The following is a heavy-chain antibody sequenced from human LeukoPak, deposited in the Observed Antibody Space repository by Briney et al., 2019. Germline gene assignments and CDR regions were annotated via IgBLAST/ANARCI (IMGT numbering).Heavy chain of an antibody. D-gene: IGHD3-10*01. V-gene: IGHV3-23*01. CDR3: AKDPITMIRGVNNDIDY. CDR2: ISGSGGST. J-gene: IGHJ4*02. CDR1: GFTFSSYA. Sequence: PGGSLRLSCAASGFTFSSYAMSWVRQAPGKGLEWVSAISGSGGSTYYADSVKGRFTISRDNSKNTLYLQMNSLRAEDTAVYYCAKDPITMIRGVNNDIDYWGQGTLVTVSS.